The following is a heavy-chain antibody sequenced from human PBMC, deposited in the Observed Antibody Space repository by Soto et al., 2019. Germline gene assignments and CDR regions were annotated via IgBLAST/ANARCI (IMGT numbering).Heavy chain of an antibody. Sequence: EVQVVETGGGLIQPGGSLRLSCEASGFTVSSNYMSWVRQAPGKGLEWISVIYSGDSTYYADSVKGRFTISRDNSKNTLYLQMNSLRAEDTAVYYCARAVGRCSSTSCPTPYGMDVWGQGTTVTVSS. CDR3: ARAVGRCSSTSCPTPYGMDV. J-gene: IGHJ6*02. CDR2: IYSGDST. CDR1: GFTVSSNY. D-gene: IGHD2-2*01. V-gene: IGHV3-53*02.